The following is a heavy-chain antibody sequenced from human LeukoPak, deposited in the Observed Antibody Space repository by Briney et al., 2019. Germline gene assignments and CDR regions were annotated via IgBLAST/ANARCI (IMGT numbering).Heavy chain of an antibody. D-gene: IGHD6-19*01. V-gene: IGHV4-61*01. Sequence: PSQTLSLTCTVSGGSISSGSYYWRWIRQPPGKGLEWIGYIYYSGSTNYNPSLKSRVTISVDTSKNQFSLKLSSVTAADTAVYYCARYRVGSSGWTGFDYWGQGTLVTVSS. CDR2: IYYSGST. CDR1: GGSISSGSYY. CDR3: ARYRVGSSGWTGFDY. J-gene: IGHJ4*02.